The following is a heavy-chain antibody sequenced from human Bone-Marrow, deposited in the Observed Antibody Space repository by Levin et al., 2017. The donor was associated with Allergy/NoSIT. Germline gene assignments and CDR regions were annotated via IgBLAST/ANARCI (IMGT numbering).Heavy chain of an antibody. CDR2: VYYTGST. D-gene: IGHD3-10*01. Sequence: NPSETLSLTCTVSGGSFTNTRDYWAWIRQPPGTALEWIGTVYYTGSTYYNPSLNSRVSVSVDTSKRQFSLSLNSVTAIDTAVYYCARTVNPLTGWFDQWGQGILVTVSS. J-gene: IGHJ5*02. CDR1: GGSFTNTRDY. CDR3: ARTVNPLTGWFDQ. V-gene: IGHV4-39*01.